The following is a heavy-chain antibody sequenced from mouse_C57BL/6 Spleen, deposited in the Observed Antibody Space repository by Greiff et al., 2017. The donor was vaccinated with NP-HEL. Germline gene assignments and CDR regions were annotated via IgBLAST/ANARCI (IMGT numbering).Heavy chain of an antibody. CDR1: GFTFSSYA. CDR3: ARDDDGYYVYAMDY. V-gene: IGHV5-4*01. CDR2: ISDGGSYT. Sequence: EVQLVESGGGLVKPGGSLKLSCAASGFTFSSYALSWVRQTPETRLEWVATISDGGSYTYYPDNVKGRFTISRDNAKNNLYLQMSHLKSEDTAMYYCARDDDGYYVYAMDYWGQGTSVTVSS. J-gene: IGHJ4*01. D-gene: IGHD2-3*01.